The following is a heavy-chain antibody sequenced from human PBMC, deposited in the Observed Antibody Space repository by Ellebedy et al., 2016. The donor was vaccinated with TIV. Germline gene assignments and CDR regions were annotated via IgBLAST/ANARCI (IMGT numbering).Heavy chain of an antibody. CDR1: GGSFSSFA. V-gene: IGHV1-69*13. CDR2: TIPIFDTP. Sequence: ASVKVSCXASGGSFSSFAISWVRQAPGQGLEWMGGTIPIFDTPNYAQSFQGRLTITADESTSTAYMELNGLTSDDTAIYYCAHDYGDLWGRGTLITVSS. J-gene: IGHJ2*01. D-gene: IGHD4-17*01. CDR3: AHDYGDL.